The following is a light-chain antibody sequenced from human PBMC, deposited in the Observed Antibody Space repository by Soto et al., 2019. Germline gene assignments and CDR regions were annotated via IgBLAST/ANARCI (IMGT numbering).Light chain of an antibody. Sequence: IQLTQSPSSLSASVVDVATITGRASQDSTKYLAWYQQKPGKAPNLLIYDASTLHSGVPSRFSGSGSGTDFTLTVSGLQPEDFATYYCQQLSSYPSTFGGGTKVDIK. V-gene: IGKV1-9*01. CDR2: DAS. J-gene: IGKJ4*01. CDR1: QDSTKY. CDR3: QQLSSYPST.